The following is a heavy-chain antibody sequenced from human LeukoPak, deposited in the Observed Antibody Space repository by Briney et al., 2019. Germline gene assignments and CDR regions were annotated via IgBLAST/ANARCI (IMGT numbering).Heavy chain of an antibody. Sequence: PGGSLRLSCAASGFTFSSYWMNWVRQAPGKGLEWVAIIRQDGSEKYYVDSMKGRFTISRDNAKNSLYLQMNSLRAEDTAVYYCARSRVKAFDIWGRGTMVTVSS. V-gene: IGHV3-7*01. CDR2: IRQDGSEK. CDR3: ARSRVKAFDI. CDR1: GFTFSSYW. D-gene: IGHD2-2*01. J-gene: IGHJ3*02.